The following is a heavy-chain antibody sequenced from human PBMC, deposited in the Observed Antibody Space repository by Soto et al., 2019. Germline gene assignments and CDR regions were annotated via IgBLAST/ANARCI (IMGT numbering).Heavy chain of an antibody. CDR3: ARADAAGTGNYFDY. CDR1: GGSISSSSYY. J-gene: IGHJ4*02. D-gene: IGHD6-13*01. V-gene: IGHV4-39*07. CDR2: IYYSGST. Sequence: SETLSLTCTVSGGSISSSSYYWGWIRQPPGKGLEWIGSIYYSGSTYYNPSLKSRVTISVDTSKNQFSLKLSSVTAADTAVYYCARADAAGTGNYFDYWGQGTLVTVSS.